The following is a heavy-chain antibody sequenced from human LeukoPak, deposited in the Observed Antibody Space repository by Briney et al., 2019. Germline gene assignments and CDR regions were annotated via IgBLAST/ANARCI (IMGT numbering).Heavy chain of an antibody. CDR2: ITSGSSHI. V-gene: IGHV3-21*01. J-gene: IGHJ4*02. D-gene: IGHD6-19*01. CDR3: ARDPPMGIAVAGFGGTFDY. Sequence: GGSLRLSCAASGFTLSSYNMNWVRQTPGQGLEWVSSITSGSSHIYYADSVKGRFTISRDNAKSSLYLQMNSLRAEDTAVYYCARDPPMGIAVAGFGGTFDYWGQGTLVTVSS. CDR1: GFTLSSYN.